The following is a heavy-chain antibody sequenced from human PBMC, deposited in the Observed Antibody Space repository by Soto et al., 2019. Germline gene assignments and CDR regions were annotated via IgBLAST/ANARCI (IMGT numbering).Heavy chain of an antibody. D-gene: IGHD2-2*01. CDR3: ARAMKYQLLKSDYYGMDV. Sequence: PSETLSLTCAVYGGSFSGYYWSWIRQPPGKGLEWIGEINHSGSTNYNPSLKSRVTISVDTSKNQFSLKLSSVTAEDTAVYYCARAMKYQLLKSDYYGMDVWGQGTTVTVSS. CDR2: INHSGST. J-gene: IGHJ6*02. CDR1: GGSFSGYY. V-gene: IGHV4-34*01.